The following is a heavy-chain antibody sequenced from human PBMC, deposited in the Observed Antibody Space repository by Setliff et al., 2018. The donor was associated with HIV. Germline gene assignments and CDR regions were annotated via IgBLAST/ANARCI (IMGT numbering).Heavy chain of an antibody. D-gene: IGHD2-8*01. J-gene: IGHJ4*02. CDR3: ARAVAEEMVDY. CDR1: GFTFSSYW. CDR2: IKQDGSEK. Sequence: VGSLRLSCAASGFTFSSYWMSWVRQAPGKGLEWVANIKQDGSEKYYVDSVRGRFTISRDNAKNSLYLQMNSLRAEDTAVYYCARAVAEEMVDYWGQGTLVTVSS. V-gene: IGHV3-7*05.